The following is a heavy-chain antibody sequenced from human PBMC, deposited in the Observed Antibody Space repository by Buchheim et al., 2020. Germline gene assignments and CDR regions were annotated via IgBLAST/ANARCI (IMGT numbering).Heavy chain of an antibody. CDR2: IYYSGST. J-gene: IGHJ4*02. CDR1: GGSISSYY. V-gene: IGHV4-59*01. Sequence: QVQLQESGPGLVKPSETLSLTCTVSGGSISSYYWSWIRQPPGKGLEWIGYIYYSGSTNYNPSLKSRVTISVDTSKNQFSLKLSSVTAADTAVYYCARTFVGNTAMELDYWGQGTL. D-gene: IGHD5-18*01. CDR3: ARTFVGNTAMELDY.